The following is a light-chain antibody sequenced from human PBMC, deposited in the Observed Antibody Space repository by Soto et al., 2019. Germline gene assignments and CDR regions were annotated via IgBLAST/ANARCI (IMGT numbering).Light chain of an antibody. CDR3: QQYNNWPPGT. CDR1: QSVNSN. J-gene: IGKJ1*01. V-gene: IGKV3-15*01. CDR2: AAS. Sequence: EIVMTQSPATLSVSPGERATRSCRASQSVNSNLAWYQQKPGQAPRLLIYAASTRATGIPARFTGSGSGTEFTLTISSLQSEDFAVYHCQQYNNWPPGTFGQGTKVEMK.